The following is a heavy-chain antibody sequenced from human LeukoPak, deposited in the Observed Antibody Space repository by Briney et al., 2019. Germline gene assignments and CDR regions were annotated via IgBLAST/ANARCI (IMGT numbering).Heavy chain of an antibody. CDR2: IIPIFGTA. J-gene: IGHJ3*02. D-gene: IGHD3-22*01. Sequence: PMASVKVSCKASGYTFTSYAISWVRQAPGQGLEWMGGIIPIFGTANYAQKFQGRVTITADESTSTAYMELSSLRSEDTAVYYCALEKIHDSSGYPPTILRGAFDIWGQGTMVTVSS. CDR1: GYTFTSYA. V-gene: IGHV1-69*13. CDR3: ALEKIHDSSGYPPTILRGAFDI.